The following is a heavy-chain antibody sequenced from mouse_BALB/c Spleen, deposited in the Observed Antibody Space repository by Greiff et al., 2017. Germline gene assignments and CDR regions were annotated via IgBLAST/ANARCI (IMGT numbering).Heavy chain of an antibody. CDR1: GYSITSGYY. Sequence: ESGPGLVKPSQSLSLTCSVTGYSITSGYYWNWIRQFPGNKLEWMGYISYDGSNNYNPSLKNRISITRDTSKNQFFLKLNSVTTEDTATYYCASYDYDHWGQGTTLTVSS. D-gene: IGHD2-4*01. CDR2: ISYDGSN. CDR3: ASYDYDH. V-gene: IGHV3-6*02. J-gene: IGHJ2*01.